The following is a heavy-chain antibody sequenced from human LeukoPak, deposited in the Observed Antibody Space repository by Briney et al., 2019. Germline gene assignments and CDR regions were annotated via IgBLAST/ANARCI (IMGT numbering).Heavy chain of an antibody. J-gene: IGHJ4*02. CDR2: ISSSSSYI. Sequence: PGGSLRLSCAASGFTFSSYSMNWVRQAPGKGLEWVSSISSSSSYIYYADSVKGRFTISRDNAKNSLYLQMNSLRAEDTAVYYCAREHYDSSGSLDYWGQGTLVTVSS. V-gene: IGHV3-21*01. CDR1: GFTFSSYS. D-gene: IGHD3-22*01. CDR3: AREHYDSSGSLDY.